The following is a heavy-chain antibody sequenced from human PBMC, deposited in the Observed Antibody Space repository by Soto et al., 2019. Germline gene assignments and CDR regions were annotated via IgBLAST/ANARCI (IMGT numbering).Heavy chain of an antibody. CDR3: AEVLIGFLEWLSFDY. J-gene: IGHJ4*02. CDR2: ISGSGGST. V-gene: IGHV3-23*01. Sequence: PGGSLRLSCAASGFAFSSYAMSWVRQAPGKGLEWVSAISGSGGSTYYADSVKGRFTISRDNSKNTLYLQMNSLRAEDTAVYYCAEVLIGFLEWLSFDYWGQGTLVTVSS. D-gene: IGHD3-3*01. CDR1: GFAFSSYA.